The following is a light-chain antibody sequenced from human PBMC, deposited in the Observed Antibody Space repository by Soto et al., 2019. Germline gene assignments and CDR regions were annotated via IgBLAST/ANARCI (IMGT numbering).Light chain of an antibody. V-gene: IGKV1-39*01. CDR3: QQSYSTPRT. Sequence: DIPMTQSPSSLSASVGDRVTIICRASQTISTALNWYQQKSGKAPKFLISAASRLQSGVPSRFSGSGSGTVFTLTISSLQPEDFATYYCQQSYSTPRTFGQGTMVEIK. CDR2: AAS. CDR1: QTISTA. J-gene: IGKJ1*01.